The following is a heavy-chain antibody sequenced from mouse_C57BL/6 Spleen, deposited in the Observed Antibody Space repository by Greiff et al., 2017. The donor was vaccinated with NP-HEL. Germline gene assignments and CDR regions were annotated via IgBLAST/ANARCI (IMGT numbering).Heavy chain of an antibody. CDR3: ARSEENYSNFWFAY. Sequence: QVQLQQSGAELVRPGTSVKVSCKASGYAFTNYLIEWVKQRPGQGLEWIGVINPGSGGTNYNEKFKGKATLTADKSSSTAYMQLSSLTSEDSAVYFCARSEENYSNFWFAYWGQGTLVTVSA. D-gene: IGHD2-5*01. J-gene: IGHJ3*01. CDR1: GYAFTNYL. CDR2: INPGSGGT. V-gene: IGHV1-54*01.